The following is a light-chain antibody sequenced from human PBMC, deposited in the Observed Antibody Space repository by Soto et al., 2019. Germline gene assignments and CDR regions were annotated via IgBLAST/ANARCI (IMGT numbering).Light chain of an antibody. V-gene: IGKV1-9*01. CDR3: QQYENYWT. CDR2: DAS. CDR1: QGISSY. Sequence: DIQLTQPPSFLSPSIGESVTITCRASQGISSYLAWYQQKPGKAPKLLIYDASNLDSGVPSRFSGSGSGTEFSLTISNLQPDDCATYYCQQYENYWTFGQGTKVDIK. J-gene: IGKJ1*01.